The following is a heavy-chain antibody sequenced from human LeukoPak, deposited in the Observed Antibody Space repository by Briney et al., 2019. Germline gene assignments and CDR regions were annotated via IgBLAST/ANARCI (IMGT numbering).Heavy chain of an antibody. CDR2: INPNSGGT. D-gene: IGHD3-10*01. J-gene: IGHJ4*02. Sequence: ASVKVSCKASGYSFTDYYIHWVRQAPGQGLEWMGWINPNSGGTNYAQKFQGRVTMTRDTSISTAYMELSRLRSDDTAVYYCARVTYYYGSGSPAFDYWGQGTLVTVSS. CDR1: GYSFTDYY. V-gene: IGHV1-2*02. CDR3: ARVTYYYGSGSPAFDY.